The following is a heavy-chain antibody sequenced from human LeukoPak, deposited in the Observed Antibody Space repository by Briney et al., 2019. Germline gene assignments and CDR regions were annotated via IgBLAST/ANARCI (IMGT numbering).Heavy chain of an antibody. D-gene: IGHD3-10*01. CDR2: IYSGGST. V-gene: IGHV3-53*05. CDR1: GFTVSSNY. CDR3: ARSITMVRGAVYYYYYYMDV. Sequence: GGSQRLSCAASGFTVSSNYMSWVRQAPGKGLEWVSVIYSGGSTYYADSEKGRFTISRDNSKNTLYLQMNSLRAEDTAVYYCARSITMVRGAVYYYYYYMDVWGKGTTVTVSS. J-gene: IGHJ6*03.